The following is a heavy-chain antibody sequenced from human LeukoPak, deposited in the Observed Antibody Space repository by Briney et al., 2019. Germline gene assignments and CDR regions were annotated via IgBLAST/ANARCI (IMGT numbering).Heavy chain of an antibody. V-gene: IGHV4-61*02. CDR3: ARDARDGYNSNLDY. CDR1: GGSISSGSYY. Sequence: PSETLSLTCTVSGGSISSGSYYWSWIRQPAGKGLEWIGRIYTSGSTNYNPSLKSRVTISVDTSKNQFSLKLSSVTAADTAVCYCARDARDGYNSNLDYWGQGTLVTVSS. CDR2: IYTSGST. D-gene: IGHD5-24*01. J-gene: IGHJ4*02.